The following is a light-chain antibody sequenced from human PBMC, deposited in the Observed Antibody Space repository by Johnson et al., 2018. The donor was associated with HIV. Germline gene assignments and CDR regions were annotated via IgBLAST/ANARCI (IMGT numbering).Light chain of an antibody. CDR1: SSNIGNNY. CDR3: GTWDTSLSAGGV. V-gene: IGLV1-51*02. CDR2: KNN. Sequence: SVLTQPPSVSAAPGQKVTISCSGSSSNIGNNYVSWYQQLPGTAPKLLIYKNNKRPSDIPDRFSGSKSGTSATLGITGLPTGDEADYYCGTWDTSLSAGGVFGTGTKVTVL. J-gene: IGLJ1*01.